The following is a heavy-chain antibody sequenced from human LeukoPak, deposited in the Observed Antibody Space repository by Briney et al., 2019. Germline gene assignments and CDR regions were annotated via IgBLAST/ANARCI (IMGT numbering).Heavy chain of an antibody. Sequence: LRTLSLTCAISGDSVSSNSAAWNSIRQSPSSGLEWLGRTYYRSKWYNDYAVSVKSRITINPDTSKNQFSLQLNSVTPEDTAVYYCASITFDAFDIWGQGTMVTVSS. CDR1: GDSVSSNSAA. V-gene: IGHV6-1*01. CDR2: TYYRSKWYN. J-gene: IGHJ3*02. CDR3: ASITFDAFDI. D-gene: IGHD2/OR15-2a*01.